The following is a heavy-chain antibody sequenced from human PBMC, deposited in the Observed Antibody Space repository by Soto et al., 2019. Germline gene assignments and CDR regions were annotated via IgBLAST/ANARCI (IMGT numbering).Heavy chain of an antibody. CDR3: AGSPEGSYALNQLVITTLGFY. CDR2: FIPVFGAA. CDR1: GGTFSRFA. D-gene: IGHD3-22*01. Sequence: QVQLVQSGAEVKKPGSSVTVSCKASGGTFSRFAFSWVRQAPGQGLEWMGGFIPVFGAANYAQKFQGRVTITADESTNTAYMELSRLKSEDTAVYYCAGSPEGSYALNQLVITTLGFYWGQGTLVTVSS. J-gene: IGHJ4*02. V-gene: IGHV1-69*01.